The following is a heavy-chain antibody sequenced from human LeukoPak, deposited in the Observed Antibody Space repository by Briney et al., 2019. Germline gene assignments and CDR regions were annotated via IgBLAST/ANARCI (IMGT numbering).Heavy chain of an antibody. CDR1: GFTFDDYA. D-gene: IGHD3-22*01. CDR2: ISWNSGSI. CDR3: ARGEITYYYDSSGFMGYDY. J-gene: IGHJ4*02. V-gene: IGHV3-9*01. Sequence: GRSLRLSCAASGFTFDDYAMHWVRQAPGKGLEWVSGISWNSGSIGYADSVKGRFTISRDNAKNSLYLRMNSLRAEDTALYYCARGEITYYYDSSGFMGYDYWGQGTLVTVSS.